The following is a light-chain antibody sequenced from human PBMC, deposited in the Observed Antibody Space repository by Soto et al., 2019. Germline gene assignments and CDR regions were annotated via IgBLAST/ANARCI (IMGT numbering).Light chain of an antibody. CDR3: SSYTSSSTLYYV. CDR1: SSDVGGYSY. Sequence: QSVLTQPASVSGSPGQSITISCTGTSSDVGGYSYVSWYQQHPGKAPKLMIYDVSNRPSGVSNRFSGSKSGNTASLTISGLQAEDEADYYCSSYTSSSTLYYVFGTGTNVTV. V-gene: IGLV2-14*01. J-gene: IGLJ1*01. CDR2: DVS.